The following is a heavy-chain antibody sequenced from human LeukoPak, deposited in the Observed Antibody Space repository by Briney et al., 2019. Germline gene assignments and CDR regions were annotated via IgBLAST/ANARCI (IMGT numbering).Heavy chain of an antibody. J-gene: IGHJ5*02. CDR2: ISCSGGRT. D-gene: IGHD3-10*01. Sequence: GGSLRLSCSPSGFTFSSYAMSWVRQSPGKGLEWVSSISCSGGRTYYADSVKGRFTISRDNSKNTVYLQMNSLRAEDTAVYYCAKPAMVRGVNWFDPWGQGTLVTVSS. V-gene: IGHV3-23*01. CDR3: AKPAMVRGVNWFDP. CDR1: GFTFSSYA.